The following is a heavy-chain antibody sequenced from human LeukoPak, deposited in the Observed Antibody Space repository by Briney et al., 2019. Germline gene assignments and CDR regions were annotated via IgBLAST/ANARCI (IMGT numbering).Heavy chain of an antibody. CDR1: GFTFSSYG. CDR3: AKDLSGSSSNGFDS. Sequence: GGSLRLSCAASGFTFSSYGMHWVRQAPGKGLEWVAFIRYDGSNKYYADSVKGRFTTSRDNSKNTLYLQMNSLRADDTAVYYCAKDLSGSSSNGFDSWGQGTLVTVSS. D-gene: IGHD1-26*01. V-gene: IGHV3-30*02. CDR2: IRYDGSNK. J-gene: IGHJ5*01.